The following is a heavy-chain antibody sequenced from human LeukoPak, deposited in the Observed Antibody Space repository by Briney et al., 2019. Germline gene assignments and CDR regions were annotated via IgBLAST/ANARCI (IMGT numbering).Heavy chain of an antibody. CDR3: ARDRVVRGFSTKLYYFDY. CDR2: IYSGGST. Sequence: GGSLRLSCAASGFTVSSNYMSWVRQAPGKGLEWVSVIYSGGSTYYADSVKGRFTISRDNSKNTLYLQMNSLRAEDTAVYYCARDRVVRGFSTKLYYFDYWGQGTLVTVSS. CDR1: GFTVSSNY. D-gene: IGHD3-10*01. J-gene: IGHJ4*02. V-gene: IGHV3-66*01.